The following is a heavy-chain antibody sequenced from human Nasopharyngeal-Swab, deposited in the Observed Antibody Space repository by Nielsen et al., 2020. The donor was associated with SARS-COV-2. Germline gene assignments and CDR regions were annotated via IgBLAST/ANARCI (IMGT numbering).Heavy chain of an antibody. CDR2: VYTSGST. D-gene: IGHD1-1*01. CDR3: ARSGTTKYGLDV. J-gene: IGHJ6*01. V-gene: IGHV4-4*07. Sequence: SETLSLTCSVSGGSISGYFLSWIRQPAGEGLEWIGRVYTSGSTNYNPSLKSRVTISIDMSKNQFSLELRSVTAADTAFCYCARSGTTKYGLDVWGQGTTVIVSS. CDR1: GGSISGYF.